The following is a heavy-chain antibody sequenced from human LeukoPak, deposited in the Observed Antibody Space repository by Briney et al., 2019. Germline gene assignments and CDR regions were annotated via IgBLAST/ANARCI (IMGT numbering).Heavy chain of an antibody. Sequence: GGSLRLSCASSGFTFSTYAKNWVRQAPGKGLECVSSISGSGGSAYYADSVKGRFTISRDNSKSTLYLQMNSLRAEDTAVYYCAKAIRGSSGYKALFDYWGQGALVTVSS. CDR2: ISGSGGSA. CDR3: AKAIRGSSGYKALFDY. CDR1: GFTFSTYA. V-gene: IGHV3-23*01. D-gene: IGHD3-22*01. J-gene: IGHJ4*02.